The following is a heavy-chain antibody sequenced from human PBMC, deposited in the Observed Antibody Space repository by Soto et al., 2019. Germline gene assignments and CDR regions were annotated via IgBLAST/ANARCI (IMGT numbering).Heavy chain of an antibody. J-gene: IGHJ4*02. V-gene: IGHV1-3*01. D-gene: IGHD3-3*01. Sequence: GASVKVSCKASGYTFTSYAMHWVRQAPGQRLEWMGWINAGNGNTKYSQKFQGRVTITRDTSASTAYMELSSLRSEDTAVYYCARGIPSNHERFYYWGKGTLVTVAS. CDR2: INAGNGNT. CDR3: ARGIPSNHERFYY. CDR1: GYTFTSYA.